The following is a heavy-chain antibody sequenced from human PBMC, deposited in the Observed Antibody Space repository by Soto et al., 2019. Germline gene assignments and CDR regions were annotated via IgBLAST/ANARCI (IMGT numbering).Heavy chain of an antibody. CDR2: IKQDGSEK. CDR3: ARGKEIASRFDY. V-gene: IGHV3-7*03. D-gene: IGHD6-6*01. J-gene: IGHJ4*02. CDR1: GFTFSSYW. Sequence: EVQLEETGGGVVKPGGSLRLSCAASGFTFSSYWISWVRLAPGKGLEWVANIKQDGSEKYYVDSVKGRFTISRDNAKNSLYLQMNSLRAEDTAVYYCARGKEIASRFDYWGQGTLVTVSS.